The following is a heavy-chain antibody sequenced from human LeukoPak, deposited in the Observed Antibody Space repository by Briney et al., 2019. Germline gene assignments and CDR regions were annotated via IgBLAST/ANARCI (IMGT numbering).Heavy chain of an antibody. CDR3: ARDPSNTSGWSPYFDS. CDR1: GYTYTSHG. J-gene: IGHJ4*02. V-gene: IGHV1-18*04. Sequence: ASVMVSCKASGYTYTSHGITWVRQAPGQGLEWMGWISAYNRDTKYAQSFQGRVTMITESSTNTAYMELRSLRSDDTAVYYCARDPSNTSGWSPYFDSWGQGTLVTVSS. D-gene: IGHD6-13*01. CDR2: ISAYNRDT.